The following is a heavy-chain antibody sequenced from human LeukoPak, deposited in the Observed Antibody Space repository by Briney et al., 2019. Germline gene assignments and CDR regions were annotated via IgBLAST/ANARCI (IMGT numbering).Heavy chain of an antibody. D-gene: IGHD6-19*01. V-gene: IGHV3-30-3*01. Sequence: QPGGSLRLSCAASGFTFSSYAMHWVRQAPGKGLEWVAAISYDGSNKYYADSVKGRFTISRDNSKNTLYLQMNSLRAEDTAVYYCARDGGVAVAVTFYFDYWGQGTLVTVSS. CDR3: ARDGGVAVAVTFYFDY. CDR1: GFTFSSYA. CDR2: ISYDGSNK. J-gene: IGHJ4*02.